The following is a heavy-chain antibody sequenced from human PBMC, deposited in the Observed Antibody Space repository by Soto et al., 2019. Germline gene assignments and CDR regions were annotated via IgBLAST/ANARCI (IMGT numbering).Heavy chain of an antibody. Sequence: QLQLQESGPGLVKPSETLSLTCTVSGGSISNTIYNWGWIRQPPGKGLEWIGNIYYSGSTYYNSSLKSRVTIYIDTSKNQFSLKLISITAADTAIYYCASQGTSSGGFGYWGQGALVTVSS. CDR1: GGSISNTIYN. J-gene: IGHJ4*02. V-gene: IGHV4-39*01. CDR2: IYYSGST. D-gene: IGHD2-15*01. CDR3: ASQGTSSGGFGY.